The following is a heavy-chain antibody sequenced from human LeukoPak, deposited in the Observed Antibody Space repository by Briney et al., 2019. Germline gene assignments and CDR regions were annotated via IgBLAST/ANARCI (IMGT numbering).Heavy chain of an antibody. CDR3: ARVAAAGFFDY. J-gene: IGHJ4*02. CDR2: INHSGST. D-gene: IGHD6-13*01. CDR1: GGSFSGYY. V-gene: IGHV4-34*01. Sequence: SETLSLTCAVYGGSFSGYYWSWIRQPPGKGLEWIGEINHSGSTNYNPSLKSRVTISVDTSKNQFSLKLSSVTAADTAVYYCARVAAAGFFDYWGQGTLVTVSS.